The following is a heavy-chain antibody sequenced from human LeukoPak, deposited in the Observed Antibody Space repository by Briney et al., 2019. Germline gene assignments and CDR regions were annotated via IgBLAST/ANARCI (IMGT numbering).Heavy chain of an antibody. D-gene: IGHD3-3*01. CDR2: INHSGST. CDR1: GGSFSGYY. Sequence: PSETLSLTCAVYGGSFSGYYWSWIRQPPGKGLEWIGEINHSGSTNYNPSLKSRVTISVDTSKNQFSLKLSSVTAADTAVYYCARSWSAGNYGHFDYWGQGTLVTVSS. V-gene: IGHV4-34*01. J-gene: IGHJ4*02. CDR3: ARSWSAGNYGHFDY.